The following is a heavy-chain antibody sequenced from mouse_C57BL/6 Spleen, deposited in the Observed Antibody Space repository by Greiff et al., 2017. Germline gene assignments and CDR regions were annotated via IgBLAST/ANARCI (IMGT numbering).Heavy chain of an antibody. CDR1: GYAFSSSW. CDR3: ASGGYSKGGWFAY. Sequence: VQLQQSGPELVKPGASVKISCKASGYAFSSSWMNWVKQRPGQGLEWLGRIYPGDGDTNYNGKFKGKATLTADKSSSTAYMQLSSLTSEDSAVYVCASGGYSKGGWFAYWGQGTLVTVSA. CDR2: IYPGDGDT. V-gene: IGHV1-82*01. D-gene: IGHD2-5*01. J-gene: IGHJ3*01.